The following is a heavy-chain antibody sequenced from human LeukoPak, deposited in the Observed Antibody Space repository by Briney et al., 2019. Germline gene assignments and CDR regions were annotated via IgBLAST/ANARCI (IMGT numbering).Heavy chain of an antibody. CDR2: IKSKTDGGTT. J-gene: IGHJ4*02. CDR1: GFTFSNAW. Sequence: GGSLRLSCAASGFTFSNAWMSWVRQAPGKGLEWVGRIKSKTDGGTTDYAAPVKGRFTISRDDSKNTLYLQMNSLKTEDTAVYYCTTGFGWELGFDYWGQGTLVTVSS. D-gene: IGHD1-26*01. V-gene: IGHV3-15*01. CDR3: TTGFGWELGFDY.